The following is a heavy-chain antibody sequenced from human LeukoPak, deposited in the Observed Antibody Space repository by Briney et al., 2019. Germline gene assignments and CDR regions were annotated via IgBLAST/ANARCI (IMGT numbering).Heavy chain of an antibody. CDR1: GYTFTSYG. J-gene: IGHJ4*02. Sequence: ASVKVSCKASGYTFTSYGISWVRQAPGQGLEWMGWISAYNGNTNYAQKLQGRVTMTTDTSTSTAYMELRSLRSDDTAVYYCASGLLWFGELFPPDYWGQGTLVTVSS. V-gene: IGHV1-18*01. CDR3: ASGLLWFGELFPPDY. D-gene: IGHD3-10*01. CDR2: ISAYNGNT.